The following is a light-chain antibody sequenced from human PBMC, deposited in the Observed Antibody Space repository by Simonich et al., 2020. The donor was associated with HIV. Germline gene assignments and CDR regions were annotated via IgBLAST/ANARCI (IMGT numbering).Light chain of an antibody. CDR1: QSVLYSSNNKNY. CDR2: WAA. J-gene: IGKJ2*01. CDR3: QQYYSTPYT. Sequence: DIVMTQSPDSLAVSLGERATINYKSNQSVLYSSNNKNYLAWYQQQPGQPPKLLIYWAAAREFGVPDRFSGSGSGTDFTLTISSLQTEDVALYYCQQYYSTPYTFGQGTKVEIK. V-gene: IGKV4-1*01.